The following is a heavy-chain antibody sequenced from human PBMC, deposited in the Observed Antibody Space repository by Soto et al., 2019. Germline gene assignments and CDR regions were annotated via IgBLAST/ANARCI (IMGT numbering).Heavy chain of an antibody. CDR1: GFTFSSYS. D-gene: IGHD3-16*01. CDR3: AIKLNSCGGSQYFGY. Sequence: EVQLLESGGGLVQPGGSLRLSCAASGFTFSSYSMSWVRQAPGKGLEWVAGFRTSGDGVTTYYADSVKCRFTISRDNSKNSLFLQMHSLRAQDTAIYCCAIKLNSCGGSQYFGYWGQGTLVTGSS. J-gene: IGHJ4*01. CDR2: FRTSGDGVTT. V-gene: IGHV3-23*01.